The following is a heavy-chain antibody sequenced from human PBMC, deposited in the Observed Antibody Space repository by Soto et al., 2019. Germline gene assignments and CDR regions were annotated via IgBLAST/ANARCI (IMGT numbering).Heavy chain of an antibody. J-gene: IGHJ4*02. CDR1: GFTFSSYA. CDR2: ISYDGSNK. CDR3: AREGGSGSYGVMNY. D-gene: IGHD3-10*01. Sequence: LRLSCADSGFTFSSYAIPWVRQAPGKGLEWVAVISYDGSNKYYADSVKGRFTISRDNSKNTLYLQMNSLRAEDTAVYYCAREGGSGSYGVMNYWGQGTLVTVSS. V-gene: IGHV3-30-3*01.